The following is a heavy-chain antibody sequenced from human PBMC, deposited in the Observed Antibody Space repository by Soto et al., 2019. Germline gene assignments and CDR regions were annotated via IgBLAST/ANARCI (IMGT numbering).Heavy chain of an antibody. D-gene: IGHD3-3*01. CDR1: GGSISSSSYY. Sequence: SETLSLTCTVSGGSISSSSYYWGWIRQPPGKGLEWIGSIYYSGSTYYNPSLKSRVTISVDTSKNQFSLKLSSVTAADTAVYYCAGRRVIYDFWSGYFDYWGQGTLVTVSS. J-gene: IGHJ4*02. CDR3: AGRRVIYDFWSGYFDY. V-gene: IGHV4-39*01. CDR2: IYYSGST.